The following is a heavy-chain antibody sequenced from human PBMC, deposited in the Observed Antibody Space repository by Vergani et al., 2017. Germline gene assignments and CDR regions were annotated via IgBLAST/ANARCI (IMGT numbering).Heavy chain of an antibody. CDR1: GFTFSNYG. CDR2: ISHDGNKK. V-gene: IGHV3-30*18. CDR3: AKDPRLKEDYYYYYMDV. Sequence: PASGFTFSNYGLHWVRQAPGQGLEWVAVISHDGNKKYYVDSVKGRFTISRDNSKNTLYLYMNSLRADGTAVYYCAKDPRLKEDYYYYYMDVWGKGTTVTVSS. J-gene: IGHJ6*03.